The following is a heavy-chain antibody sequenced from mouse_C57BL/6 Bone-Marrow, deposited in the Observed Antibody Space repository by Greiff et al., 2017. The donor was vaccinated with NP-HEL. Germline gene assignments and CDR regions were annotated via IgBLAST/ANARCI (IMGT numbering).Heavy chain of an antibody. CDR1: GYTFTSYW. J-gene: IGHJ4*01. CDR2: IYPGSGST. CDR3: APHYYGSSSYYAMDY. Sequence: VQLQQPGAELVKPGASVKMSCKASGYTFTSYWITWVKQRPGQGLEWIGDIYPGSGSTNYNEKFKSKATLTVDTSSSTAYMQLSSLTSEDSAVYYGAPHYYGSSSYYAMDYWGQGTSVTVSS. D-gene: IGHD1-1*01. V-gene: IGHV1-55*01.